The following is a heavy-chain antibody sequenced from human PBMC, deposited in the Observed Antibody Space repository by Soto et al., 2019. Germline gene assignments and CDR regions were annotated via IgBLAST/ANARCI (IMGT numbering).Heavy chain of an antibody. CDR1: GFVVSDSH. CDR3: ARDPPQGAF. J-gene: IGHJ1*01. V-gene: IGHV3-66*01. Sequence: GGSLRLSCAASGFVVSDSHMTWVRQTPGKGLEWVATIHISGNSYYADSVKARFTISRDNSKNTLYLQMSGLRAEDTAVYHCARDPPQGAFWGQGTLVTVSS. CDR2: IHISGNS.